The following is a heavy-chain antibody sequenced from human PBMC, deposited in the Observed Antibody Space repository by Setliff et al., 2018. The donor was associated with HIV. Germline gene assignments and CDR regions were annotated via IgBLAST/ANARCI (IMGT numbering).Heavy chain of an antibody. CDR3: ARGGDWDDNYYMDV. CDR1: GDSVSSKSAA. CDR2: TYYRSKWNS. Sequence: SQTLSLTCAISGDSVSSKSAARNCLRQSPSRGLEWLGRTYYRSKWNSDYAPSVKSRVTINPDTSKNKFSLQLNSVTPEDTAVYYCARGGDWDDNYYMDVWGKGTTVTVSS. V-gene: IGHV6-1*01. D-gene: IGHD1-1*01. J-gene: IGHJ6*03.